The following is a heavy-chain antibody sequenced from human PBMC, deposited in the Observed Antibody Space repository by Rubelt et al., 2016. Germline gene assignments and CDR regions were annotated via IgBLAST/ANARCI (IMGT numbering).Heavy chain of an antibody. V-gene: IGHV3-15*01. Sequence: EVQLVESGGGLVKPGGSLRLSCAASGFTFSNAWMSWVRQAPGKGLEWVGRIKSKTDGGTTDYAAPVKGRFTISRDVSKNTLYLQMNSLKTEDTAVYYCTTALLWFGELSDWGQGSLVTVSS. CDR3: TTALLWFGELSD. D-gene: IGHD3-10*01. CDR1: GFTFSNAW. J-gene: IGHJ4*02. CDR2: IKSKTDGGTT.